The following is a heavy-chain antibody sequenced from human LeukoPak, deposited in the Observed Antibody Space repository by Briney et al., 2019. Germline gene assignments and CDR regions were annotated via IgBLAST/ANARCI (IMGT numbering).Heavy chain of an antibody. Sequence: SETLSLTCTVSGYSISSGYYWGWIRQPPGKGLEWIGSIYHSGSTYYNPSLKSRVTISVDTSKNQFSLKLSSVTAADTAVYYCARVGQYDYVWGSYRLNWFDPWGQGTLVTVSS. D-gene: IGHD3-16*02. CDR3: ARVGQYDYVWGSYRLNWFDP. J-gene: IGHJ5*02. V-gene: IGHV4-38-2*02. CDR1: GYSISSGYY. CDR2: IYHSGST.